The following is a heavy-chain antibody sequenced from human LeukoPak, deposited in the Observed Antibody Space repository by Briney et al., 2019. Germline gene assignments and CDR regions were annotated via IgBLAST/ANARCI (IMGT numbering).Heavy chain of an antibody. D-gene: IGHD3-22*01. CDR1: GYTFTGYY. Sequence: GASVKVSCKASGYTFTGYYMHWVRQAPGQGLEWMGRTNPNSGGTNYAQKFQGRVTMTRDTSISTAYMELSRLRSDDTAVYYCARGDSSGYSDAFDIWGQGTMVTVSS. J-gene: IGHJ3*02. V-gene: IGHV1-2*06. CDR2: TNPNSGGT. CDR3: ARGDSSGYSDAFDI.